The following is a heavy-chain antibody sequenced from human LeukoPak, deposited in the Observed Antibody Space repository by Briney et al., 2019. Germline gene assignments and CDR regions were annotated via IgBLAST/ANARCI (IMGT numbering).Heavy chain of an antibody. CDR1: GYSFDDYG. D-gene: IGHD3-22*01. CDR2: ISAYNGNT. V-gene: IGHV1-18*01. CDR3: ARGTMIVVDPADY. J-gene: IGHJ4*02. Sequence: ASVKVSCKASGYSFDDYGISWVRQAPGQGLERMGWISAYNGNTNYAQNLQGRVTMTTDTSTSTAYMELRSLRSDDTAAYYCARGTMIVVDPADYWGQGTLVTVSS.